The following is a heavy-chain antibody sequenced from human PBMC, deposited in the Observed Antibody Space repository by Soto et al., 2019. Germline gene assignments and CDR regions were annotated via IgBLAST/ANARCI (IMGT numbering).Heavy chain of an antibody. D-gene: IGHD3-10*01. CDR3: ARDEITMVRGVMAG. Sequence: PGGSLRLSCAASGFTFSSYARHWVRQAPGKGLEWVAVISYDGSNKYYADSVKGRFTISRDNSKNTLYLQMNSLRAEDTAVYYCARDEITMVRGVMAGWGQGTLVTVYS. CDR1: GFTFSSYA. V-gene: IGHV3-30-3*01. CDR2: ISYDGSNK. J-gene: IGHJ4*02.